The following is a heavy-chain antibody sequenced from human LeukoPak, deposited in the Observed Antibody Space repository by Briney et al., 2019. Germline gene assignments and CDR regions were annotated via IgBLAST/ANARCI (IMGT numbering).Heavy chain of an antibody. CDR1: GYTLTELS. V-gene: IGHV1-24*01. Sequence: GASVKVSCKVSGYTLTELSMHWVRQAPGKGLEWMGGFDPEDGKTIYAQNFQGRVTMTEDTSTDTAYMELSSLRSEDTAVYYCANPVGATGPDAFDIWGQGTMVTVSS. CDR3: ANPVGATGPDAFDI. D-gene: IGHD1-26*01. J-gene: IGHJ3*02. CDR2: FDPEDGKT.